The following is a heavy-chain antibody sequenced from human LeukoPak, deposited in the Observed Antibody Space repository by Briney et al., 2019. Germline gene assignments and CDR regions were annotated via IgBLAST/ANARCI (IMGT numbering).Heavy chain of an antibody. CDR2: INPNTGGT. CDR3: ARGTAKVADPGGVFTY. CDR1: GYTLIDYY. Sequence: ASVKVSCKASGYTLIDYYIYWVRQAPGQGLEYMGWINPNTGGTNSAQKFQGRVTMTRDTSINTAYMELKRLRFDDTAVYYCARGTAKVADPGGVFTYWGQGTLVTISS. V-gene: IGHV1-2*02. D-gene: IGHD4-23*01. J-gene: IGHJ4*02.